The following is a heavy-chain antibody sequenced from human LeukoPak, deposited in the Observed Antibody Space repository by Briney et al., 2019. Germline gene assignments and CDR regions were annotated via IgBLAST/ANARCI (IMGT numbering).Heavy chain of an antibody. Sequence: GGSLRLSCAASGFTFSSYAMSWVRQAPGKGLEWLSYIDGSGRITYYGDSVKGRFTISRDNSKNTLYLQMNSLRAEDTAVYYCATPMIVELSFDYWGQGTLVTVSS. CDR3: ATPMIVELSFDY. V-gene: IGHV3-23*01. J-gene: IGHJ4*02. CDR2: IDGSGRIT. D-gene: IGHD3-22*01. CDR1: GFTFSSYA.